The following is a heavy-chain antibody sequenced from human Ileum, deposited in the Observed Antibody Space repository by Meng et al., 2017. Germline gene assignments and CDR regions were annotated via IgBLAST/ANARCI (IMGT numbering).Heavy chain of an antibody. V-gene: IGHV3-21*01. D-gene: IGHD3-9*01. CDR3: ARERAGYYYDY. CDR2: IIGSGNNI. J-gene: IGHJ4*02. CDR1: GFTFSPYT. Sequence: VLLVEAGGGLVKPGGSLRLSCAVSGFTFSPYTMDWVRQAPGKGLEWVSSIIGSGNNIYYADSVKGRFTISRDNAKSSLYLQMNSLRDEDTAVYYCARERAGYYYDYWGQGTLVTVSS.